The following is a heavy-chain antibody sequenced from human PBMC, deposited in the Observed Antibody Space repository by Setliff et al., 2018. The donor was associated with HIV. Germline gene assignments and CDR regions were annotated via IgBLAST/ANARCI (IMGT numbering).Heavy chain of an antibody. CDR2: IISILEIT. J-gene: IGHJ6*02. CDR3: AKDPNSSWHVGFYNYGMDV. D-gene: IGHD6-13*01. CDR1: GGTSSTHA. V-gene: IGHV1-69*10. Sequence: SVKVSCKASGGTSSTHAMNWVRQAPGQGLEWIGQIISILEITDYAQKLQGRVTITADGPTNTFYMELNSLRAEDSAVYYCAKDPNSSWHVGFYNYGMDVWGQGTTVTVSS.